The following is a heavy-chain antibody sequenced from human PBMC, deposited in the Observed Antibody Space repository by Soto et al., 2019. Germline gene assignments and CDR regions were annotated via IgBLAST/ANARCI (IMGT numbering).Heavy chain of an antibody. CDR2: IWYDGSNK. D-gene: IGHD3-9*01. V-gene: IGHV3-33*01. CDR3: ARDKDYDILTGYGRYGMDV. Sequence: PGGSLRLSCAASGFTFSSYGMHWVRQAPGKGLEWVAVIWYDGSNKYYADSVKGRFTISRDNSKNTLYLQMNSLRAEDTAVYYCARDKDYDILTGYGRYGMDVWGQGTTVTVSS. J-gene: IGHJ6*02. CDR1: GFTFSSYG.